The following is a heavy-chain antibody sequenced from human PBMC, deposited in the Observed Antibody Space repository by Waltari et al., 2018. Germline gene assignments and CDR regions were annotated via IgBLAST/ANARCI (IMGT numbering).Heavy chain of an antibody. Sequence: EVQLVESGGGLVQPGGSLRLSRAASGFTFTDDWMNWVRQAPGGGLEWVGSIKPDGSDKYYVEYVKGRFSISRDNAKNSLYLQMNSLRAEDTAVYYCGRSYGWAFDMSGQGTMVIVSS. CDR3: GRSYGWAFDM. CDR1: GFTFTDDW. V-gene: IGHV3-7*02. D-gene: IGHD3-10*01. J-gene: IGHJ3*02. CDR2: IKPDGSDK.